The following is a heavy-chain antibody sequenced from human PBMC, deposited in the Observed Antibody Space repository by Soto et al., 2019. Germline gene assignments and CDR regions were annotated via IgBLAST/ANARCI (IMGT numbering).Heavy chain of an antibody. J-gene: IGHJ4*02. Sequence: EVQLLESGGGSVQPGGSLRLSCAASGFTFGTYAMSWVRQSPGKWLEWVSVMSGSGATTHHADPVKGRFTISRDNSKNTLFLHMNSLRVEDTAVYFCAKGSTCTSGSCHLAPVEYWGKGTLVTVSS. CDR3: AKGSTCTSGSCHLAPVEY. D-gene: IGHD1-26*01. CDR2: MSGSGATT. CDR1: GFTFGTYA. V-gene: IGHV3-23*01.